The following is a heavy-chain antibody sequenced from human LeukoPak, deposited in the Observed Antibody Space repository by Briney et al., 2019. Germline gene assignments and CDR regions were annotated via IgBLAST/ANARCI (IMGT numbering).Heavy chain of an antibody. Sequence: PSETLSLTCTVSGGSISSYYWSWLRQPPGKGLVWIGYIYYSGSTNYNPSLKSRFAISLYTSKNQFSQKLSSVTAADTAVYYCARTPAEWVAGDYYYIDVWGKGTTVTVSS. CDR1: GGSISSYY. V-gene: IGHV4-59*01. J-gene: IGHJ6*03. CDR3: ARTPAEWVAGDYYYIDV. CDR2: IYYSGST. D-gene: IGHD1-14*01.